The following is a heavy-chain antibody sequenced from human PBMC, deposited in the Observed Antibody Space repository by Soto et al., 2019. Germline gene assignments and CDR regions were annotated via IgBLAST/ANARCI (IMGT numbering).Heavy chain of an antibody. V-gene: IGHV3-11*05. CDR1: GFTFSSYA. J-gene: IGHJ3*02. D-gene: IGHD3-10*01. CDR3: ARDATRFGMATNWYAFDI. CDR2: ISSSSSYT. Sequence: TGGSLRLSCAASGFTFSSYAVSWIRQAPGKGLEWVSYISSSSSYTNYADSVKGRFTISRDNAKNSLYLQMNSLRAEDTAVYYCARDATRFGMATNWYAFDIWGQGTMVTVSS.